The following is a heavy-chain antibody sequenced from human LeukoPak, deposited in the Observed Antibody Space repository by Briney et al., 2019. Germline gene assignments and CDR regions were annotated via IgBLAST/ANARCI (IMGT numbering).Heavy chain of an antibody. Sequence: SETLSLTCTVSGGSISSGSYYWSWIRQPAGKGLEWIGRIYTSGSTNYNPSLKSRVTISVDTSKNQFSLKLSSVTAADTAVYYCARDRLGGTAQDYWGQGTLVTVSS. CDR1: GGSISSGSYY. D-gene: IGHD3-16*01. V-gene: IGHV4-61*02. J-gene: IGHJ4*02. CDR2: IYTSGST. CDR3: ARDRLGGTAQDY.